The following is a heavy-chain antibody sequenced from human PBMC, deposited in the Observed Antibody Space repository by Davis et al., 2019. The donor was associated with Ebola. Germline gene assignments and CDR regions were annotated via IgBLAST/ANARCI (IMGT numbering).Heavy chain of an antibody. V-gene: IGHV3-23*01. CDR3: AKDRYCSGGSCYDGFGF. Sequence: PGGSLRLSCAASGFTFSSYAMSWVRQAPGKGLEWVSTISGSGGSTYHADSVKGRFIISRDNSKNTLYLQMNSLRAEDTAVYYCAKDRYCSGGSCYDGFGFWGQGTLVTVSS. CDR1: GFTFSSYA. J-gene: IGHJ4*02. CDR2: ISGSGGST. D-gene: IGHD2-15*01.